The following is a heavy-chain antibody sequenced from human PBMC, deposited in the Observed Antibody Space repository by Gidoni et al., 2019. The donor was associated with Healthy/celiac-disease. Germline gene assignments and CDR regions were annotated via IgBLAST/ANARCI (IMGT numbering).Heavy chain of an antibody. V-gene: IGHV2-5*01. D-gene: IGHD6-13*01. Sequence: QITLKESGPTLVKPTQTLTLTCTFSGFSLSTRGVGVGWIRQPPGKALEWLALIYWNDDKRYSPSLKSRLTITKDTSKNQVVLTMTNMDPVDTATYYCAHRGHSRAPDYYYYYMDVWGKGTTVTVSS. CDR2: IYWNDDK. CDR3: AHRGHSRAPDYYYYYMDV. J-gene: IGHJ6*03. CDR1: GFSLSTRGVG.